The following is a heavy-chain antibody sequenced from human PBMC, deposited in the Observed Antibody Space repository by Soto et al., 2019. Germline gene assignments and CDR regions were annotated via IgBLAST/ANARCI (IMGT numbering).Heavy chain of an antibody. CDR3: ARLPRQQLVCYGMDV. D-gene: IGHD6-13*01. CDR1: GGSISSSSYY. J-gene: IGHJ6*02. Sequence: QLQLQESGPGLVKPSETLSLTCTVSGGSISSSSYYWGWIRQPPGKGLEWIGSIYYSGSTYYNPSLKSRVTISGDTSKNQFSLKLSSVTAADTAVYYCARLPRQQLVCYGMDVWGQGTTVTVSS. CDR2: IYYSGST. V-gene: IGHV4-39*01.